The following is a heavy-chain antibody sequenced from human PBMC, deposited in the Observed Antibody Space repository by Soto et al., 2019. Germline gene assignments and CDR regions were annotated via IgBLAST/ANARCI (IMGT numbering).Heavy chain of an antibody. CDR2: ISGYNGNT. CDR1: GYTFTNYG. CDR3: AREGQAAYYYYGMDV. Sequence: QVQVVQSGDEVKKPGASVKVSCKASGYTFTNYGFSWVRQAPGQGREWMGWISGYNGNTKYAEKFQGRVTMTTDTSTSTAHMELRSLRSDDTAVYYCAREGQAAYYYYGMDVWGQGTAVTVSS. V-gene: IGHV1-18*01. D-gene: IGHD6-25*01. J-gene: IGHJ6*02.